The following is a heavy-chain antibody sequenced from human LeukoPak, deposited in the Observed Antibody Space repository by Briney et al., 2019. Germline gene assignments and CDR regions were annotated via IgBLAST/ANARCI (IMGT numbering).Heavy chain of an antibody. CDR3: ARVLAAAIIFDY. J-gene: IGHJ4*02. CDR1: GGSISSSSYY. D-gene: IGHD3-3*01. Sequence: PSETLSLTCTVSGGSISSSSYYWGWIRQPPGKGLEWIGSIYYSGSTYYNPSLKSRVTISVDTSKNQFSLELSSVTAADTAVYYCARVLAAAIIFDYWGQGTLVTVSS. V-gene: IGHV4-39*07. CDR2: IYYSGST.